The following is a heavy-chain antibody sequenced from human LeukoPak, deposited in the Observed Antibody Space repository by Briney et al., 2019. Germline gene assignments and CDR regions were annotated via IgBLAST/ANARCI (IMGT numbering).Heavy chain of an antibody. V-gene: IGHV1-69*05. Sequence: ASVKVSCKASGGTFSSYAISWVRQAPGRGLEWMGRIIPIFGTANYAQKFQGRVTITTDESTSTAYMELSSLRSEDTAVYYCARDPRYCSGGSRYSSSDSGQGTLVTVSS. D-gene: IGHD2-15*01. J-gene: IGHJ1*01. CDR2: IIPIFGTA. CDR3: ARDPRYCSGGSRYSSSD. CDR1: GGTFSSYA.